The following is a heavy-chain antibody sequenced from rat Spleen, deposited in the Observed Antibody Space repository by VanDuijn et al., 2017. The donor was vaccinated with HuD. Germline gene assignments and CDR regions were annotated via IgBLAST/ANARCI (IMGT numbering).Heavy chain of an antibody. Sequence: EVQLVESGGGLVQPGRSMKISCAASGFTFSDYYMAWVRQAPTKGLEWIASISTGGDNTYFRDSVKGRFTLSRDNAKNTQSLQMDSLRSEDTAIYFCTRGYVMDAWGQGASVTVSS. CDR3: TRGYVMDA. J-gene: IGHJ4*01. CDR2: ISTGGDNT. V-gene: IGHV5-25*01. CDR1: GFTFSDYY.